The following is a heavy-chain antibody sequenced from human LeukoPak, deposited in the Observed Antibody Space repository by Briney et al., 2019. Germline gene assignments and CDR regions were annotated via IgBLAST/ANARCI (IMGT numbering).Heavy chain of an antibody. CDR3: AREQSMVRGVTIYYYYMDV. Sequence: SETLSLTCAVYGGSFSGYYWSWIRQPPGKGLEWIGRIYTSGSTNYNPSLKSRVTMSVDTSKNQFSLKLSSVTAADTAVYYCAREQSMVRGVTIYYYYMDVWGKGTTVTVSS. CDR2: IYTSGST. J-gene: IGHJ6*03. CDR1: GGSFSGYY. V-gene: IGHV4-4*07. D-gene: IGHD3-10*01.